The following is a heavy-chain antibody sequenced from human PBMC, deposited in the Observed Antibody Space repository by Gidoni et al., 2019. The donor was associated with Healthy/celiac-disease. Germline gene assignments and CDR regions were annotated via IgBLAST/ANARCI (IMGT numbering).Heavy chain of an antibody. V-gene: IGHV3-48*02. CDR2: ISSSSSTI. CDR1: GFSFSSYS. CDR3: ARDGGIVVVPAAMYSYYYYGMDV. D-gene: IGHD2-2*01. J-gene: IGHJ6*02. Sequence: EVQLVESGGGLVQPGWSLRLSCAASGFSFSSYSMNWVRRAPGKGLEWVSYISSSSSTIYYADSVKGRFTISRDNAKNSLYLQMNSLRDEDTAVYYCARDGGIVVVPAAMYSYYYYGMDVWGQGTTVTVSS.